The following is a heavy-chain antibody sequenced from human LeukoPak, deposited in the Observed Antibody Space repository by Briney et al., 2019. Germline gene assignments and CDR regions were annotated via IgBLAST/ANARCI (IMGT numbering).Heavy chain of an antibody. V-gene: IGHV4-34*01. CDR3: ARGRQDDY. CDR1: GGSFSGYY. CDR2: INHSGST. Sequence: PSETLSLTCAAYGGSFSGYYWSWIRQPPGEGLEWIGEINHSGSTNYNPSLKSRVTISVDTSKNQFSLKLSSVTAADTAVYYCARGRQDDYWGQGTLVTVSS. J-gene: IGHJ4*02.